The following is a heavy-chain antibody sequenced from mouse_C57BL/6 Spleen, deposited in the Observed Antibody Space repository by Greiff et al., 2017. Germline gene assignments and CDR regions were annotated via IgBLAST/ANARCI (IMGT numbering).Heavy chain of an antibody. V-gene: IGHV5-6*02. D-gene: IGHD5-1*01. CDR3: ATESLLLRGGFAY. CDR1: GFTFSSYG. Sequence: DVMLVESGGDLVKPGGSLKLSCAASGFTFSSYGMSWVRQTPDKRLEWVATISSGGSYTYYPDSVKGRFTISRDNAKNTLYLQMSSLKSEDTAMYYCATESLLLRGGFAYWGQGTLVTVSA. J-gene: IGHJ3*01. CDR2: ISSGGSYT.